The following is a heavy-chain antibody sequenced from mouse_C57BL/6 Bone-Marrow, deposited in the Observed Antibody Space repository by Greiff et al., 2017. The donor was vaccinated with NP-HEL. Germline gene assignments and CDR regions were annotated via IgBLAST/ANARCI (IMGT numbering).Heavy chain of an antibody. D-gene: IGHD2-4*01. V-gene: IGHV7-3*01. J-gene: IGHJ4*01. Sequence: DVHLVESGGGLVQPGGSLSLSCAASGFTFTDYYMRWVRQPPGKALEWLGFIRNKANGYTIEYSSSVKGPFTISRDNSQSVIYLQMNALRAEDSATYYCARDDDYASYAMDYWGQGTSVTVSS. CDR3: ARDDDYASYAMDY. CDR2: IRNKANGYTI. CDR1: GFTFTDYY.